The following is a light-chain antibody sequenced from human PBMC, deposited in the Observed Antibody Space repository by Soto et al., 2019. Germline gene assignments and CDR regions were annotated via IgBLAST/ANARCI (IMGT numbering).Light chain of an antibody. CDR3: QQRSDWPPIT. CDR1: QSVSNY. CDR2: DAS. J-gene: IGKJ5*01. V-gene: IGKV3-11*01. Sequence: EIVLTQSPPTLSLSPGERATLSCRASQSVSNYLVWYQQKPGQAPRLLIYDASNRATGIPARFSGSGSGTDFTLTISSLEPEDFAVYYCQQRSDWPPITFGQGTRLEIK.